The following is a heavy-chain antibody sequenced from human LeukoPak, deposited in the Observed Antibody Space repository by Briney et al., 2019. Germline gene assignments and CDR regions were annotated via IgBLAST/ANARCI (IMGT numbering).Heavy chain of an antibody. J-gene: IGHJ4*02. D-gene: IGHD6-13*01. CDR2: INYSGST. Sequence: SETLSLTGTVSGASISSYYWTWIRQPPGKGLEWIGYINYSGSTTYNPSLKSRVTFALDTSRNQVSLKLSSVTAADTALYYCARALAAGRVDSWGRGTLVTVSS. CDR3: ARALAAGRVDS. V-gene: IGHV4-59*01. CDR1: GASISSYY.